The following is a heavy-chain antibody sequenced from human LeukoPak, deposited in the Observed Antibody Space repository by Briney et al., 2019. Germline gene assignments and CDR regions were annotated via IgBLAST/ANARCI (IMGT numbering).Heavy chain of an antibody. V-gene: IGHV4-4*09. D-gene: IGHD3-22*01. J-gene: IGHJ4*02. CDR3: ARVGGNDSTGHYSVDY. CDR2: ISDSGST. CDR1: GVSISNYY. Sequence: SETLSLTCTVSGVSISNYYWSWLRQPPGKGLEWVGYISDSGSTNYNPSLKSRVTISVDTSKNQFSLRLSSVTAADTAVYYCARVGGNDSTGHYSVDYWGQGTLVTVSS.